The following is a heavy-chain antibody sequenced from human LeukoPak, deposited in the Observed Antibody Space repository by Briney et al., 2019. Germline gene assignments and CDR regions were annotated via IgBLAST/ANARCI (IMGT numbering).Heavy chain of an antibody. CDR1: GASMNTHY. CDR3: ATIKRGNIFGYFDF. Sequence: SETLSLTCAVSGASMNTHYWSWIRQPPGKGLEWIGYMLDTVTTKDNPSLKRRFTLSADTSKNQFSLRLTSVTAADTAVYYCATIKRGNIFGYFDFWGQGIPVTVSS. J-gene: IGHJ4*02. V-gene: IGHV4-59*11. D-gene: IGHD5-18*01. CDR2: MLDTVTT.